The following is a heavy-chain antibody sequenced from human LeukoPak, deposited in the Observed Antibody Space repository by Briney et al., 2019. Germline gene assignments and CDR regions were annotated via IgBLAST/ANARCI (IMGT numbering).Heavy chain of an antibody. Sequence: GGSLRLSCAASGFTFSSYWMSWVRQAPGKGLEWVANIKQDGSEKYYVDSVKGRFTISRDNAKNSLYLQMNSLRAEDTAVYYCARPVVASVNRKTNWFDPWGQGTLVTVS. CDR1: GFTFSSYW. J-gene: IGHJ5*02. CDR3: ARPVVASVNRKTNWFDP. CDR2: IKQDGSEK. V-gene: IGHV3-7*01. D-gene: IGHD2-15*01.